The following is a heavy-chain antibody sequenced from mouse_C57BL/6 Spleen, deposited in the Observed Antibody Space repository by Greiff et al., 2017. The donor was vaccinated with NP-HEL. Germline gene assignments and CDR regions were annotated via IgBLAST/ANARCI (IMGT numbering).Heavy chain of an antibody. D-gene: IGHD2-2*01. CDR1: GYTFTSYW. CDR3: ASFYYGYDGDWDWFAY. J-gene: IGHJ3*01. V-gene: IGHV1-53*01. CDR2: INPSNGGT. Sequence: QVQLRQPGTELVKPGASVKLSCKASGYTFTSYWMHWVKQRPGQGLEWIGNINPSNGGTNYNEKFKSKATLTVDKSSSTAYMQLSSLTSEDSAVYYCASFYYGYDGDWDWFAYWGQGTLVTVSA.